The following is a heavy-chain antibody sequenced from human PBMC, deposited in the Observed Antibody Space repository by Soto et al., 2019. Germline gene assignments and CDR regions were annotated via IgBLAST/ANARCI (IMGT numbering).Heavy chain of an antibody. D-gene: IGHD1-1*01. Sequence: ASVKVSCKASGFTFTSSAMQWVRQARGQRLEWIGWIVVGSGNTNYAQKFQERVTITRDMSTSTAYMELSSLRSEDTAVYYCAAAPGSGYWYFDLWGGGPLVTVS. J-gene: IGHJ2*01. CDR3: AAAPGSGYWYFDL. V-gene: IGHV1-58*02. CDR2: IVVGSGNT. CDR1: GFTFTSSA.